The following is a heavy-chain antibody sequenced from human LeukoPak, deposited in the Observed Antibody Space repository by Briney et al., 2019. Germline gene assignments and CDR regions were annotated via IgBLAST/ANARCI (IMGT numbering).Heavy chain of an antibody. V-gene: IGHV4-39*07. J-gene: IGHJ5*02. D-gene: IGHD1-26*01. CDR3: AREAQWELLPLPWFDP. CDR1: GGSISSSSYY. Sequence: SETLSLTCTVSGGSISSSSYYWGWIRQPPGKGLEWIGSIYYSGSTYYNPSLKRRVTISGDTSKNQFSLKRSSVTAADTAVYYCAREAQWELLPLPWFDPWGQGTLVTVSS. CDR2: IYYSGST.